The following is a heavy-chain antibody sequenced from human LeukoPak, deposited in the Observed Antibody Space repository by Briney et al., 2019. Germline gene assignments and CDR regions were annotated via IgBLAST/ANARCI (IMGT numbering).Heavy chain of an antibody. CDR3: AIYCSSTSCSPRYYYYYMDV. Sequence: ASVKVSCKASGYTFTSYGISRVRQAPGQGLEWMGWISAYNGNTNYAQKLQGRVTMTTDTSTSTAYMELRSLRSDDTAVYYCAIYCSSTSCSPRYYYYYMDVWGKGTTVTVSS. CDR1: GYTFTSYG. CDR2: ISAYNGNT. D-gene: IGHD2-2*01. V-gene: IGHV1-18*01. J-gene: IGHJ6*03.